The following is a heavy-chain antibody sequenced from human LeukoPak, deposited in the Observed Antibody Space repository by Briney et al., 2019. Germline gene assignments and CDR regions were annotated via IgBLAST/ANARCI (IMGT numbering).Heavy chain of an antibody. J-gene: IGHJ6*02. D-gene: IGHD3-3*01. V-gene: IGHV3-30-3*01. Sequence: QPGGSLRLSCAASGFTFSSYAMHWVRQAPGKGLEWVAVISYDGSNKYYADSVKGRFTISRDNSKNTLYLQMNSLRAEDTAVYYCARAGSGYDFWSGYFSGYYYGMDVWGQGTTVTVSS. CDR1: GFTFSSYA. CDR3: ARAGSGYDFWSGYFSGYYYGMDV. CDR2: ISYDGSNK.